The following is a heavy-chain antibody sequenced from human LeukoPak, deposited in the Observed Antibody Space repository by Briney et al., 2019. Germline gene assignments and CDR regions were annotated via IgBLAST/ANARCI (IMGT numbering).Heavy chain of an antibody. CDR1: GFTFDDYA. CDR2: ISWNSGSI. D-gene: IGHD6-13*01. V-gene: IGHV3-9*01. Sequence: GGSLRFSCAASGFTFDDYAMHWVRQAPGKGLEWVSGISWNSGSIGYADSVKGRFTISRDNAKNSLYLQMNSLRAEDTALYYCAKTPSGQQLGYYFDYWGQGTLVTVSS. CDR3: AKTPSGQQLGYYFDY. J-gene: IGHJ4*02.